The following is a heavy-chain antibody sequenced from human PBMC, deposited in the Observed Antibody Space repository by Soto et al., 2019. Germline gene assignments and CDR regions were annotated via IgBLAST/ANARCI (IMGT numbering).Heavy chain of an antibody. D-gene: IGHD5-18*01. J-gene: IGHJ4*02. CDR2: INAGNGNT. V-gene: IGHV1-3*01. Sequence: ASVEVSCKASGYTFTSYAIHWVRQAPGQRLEGMGWINAGNGNTKYSQKFQGRVTITRDTSASTAYMELSSLRSEDTAVYYCARGQWIQLWRAEPRLDYWRKVNLVTV. CDR1: GYTFTSYA. CDR3: ARGQWIQLWRAEPRLDY.